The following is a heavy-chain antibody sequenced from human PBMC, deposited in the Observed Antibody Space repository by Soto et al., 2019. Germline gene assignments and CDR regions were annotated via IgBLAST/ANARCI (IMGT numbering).Heavy chain of an antibody. CDR3: ARRAETNGWNGFGADKYYFDF. CDR2: MNPNTGNS. CDR1: GYTFTSYD. Sequence: SVKVSCKASGYTFTSYDIYWVRQATGQGLEWMGWMNPNTGNSGYAQKFQGRVTVTSDTSINTVYMELSSLRSEDTAVYYCARRAETNGWNGFGADKYYFDFWGQGTLVTVSS. J-gene: IGHJ4*02. D-gene: IGHD1-1*01. V-gene: IGHV1-8*01.